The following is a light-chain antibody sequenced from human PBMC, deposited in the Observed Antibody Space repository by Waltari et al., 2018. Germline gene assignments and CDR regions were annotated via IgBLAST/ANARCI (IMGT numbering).Light chain of an antibody. CDR3: QQRYSLYT. CDR2: AAS. CDR1: QSISSY. J-gene: IGKJ2*01. Sequence: DIQMTQSPSSLSASVGDRVTITCRASQSISSYLNRYQQKPGKAPKLVIYAASSLQSGVPSRFSGSGSGTDVTLTISSLQPEDFATCYGQQRYSLYTFGHGTKLEIK. V-gene: IGKV1-39*01.